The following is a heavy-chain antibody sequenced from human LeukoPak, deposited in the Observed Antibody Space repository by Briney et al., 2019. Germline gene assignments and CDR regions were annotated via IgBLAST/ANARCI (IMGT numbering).Heavy chain of an antibody. Sequence: SGTLSLTCAVSGGSISTTNWWSWVRQPPGKGLEWIGEIYHSGSTNYNPSLKSRVTVSIDKSKNQFSLKLSSVTAADTAFYYCARSIVGTRAIDYWGQGTLVTVSS. CDR1: GGSISTTNW. V-gene: IGHV4-4*02. D-gene: IGHD1-26*01. CDR3: ARSIVGTRAIDY. CDR2: IYHSGST. J-gene: IGHJ4*02.